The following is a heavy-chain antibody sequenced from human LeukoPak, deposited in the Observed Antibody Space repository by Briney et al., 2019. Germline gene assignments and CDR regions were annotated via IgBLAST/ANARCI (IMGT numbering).Heavy chain of an antibody. J-gene: IGHJ4*02. V-gene: IGHV1-46*01. Sequence: VASVKVSCKASGYTFTSYYMHWVRQAPGQGLEWMGIINPSGGSTSYAQKFQGRVTMTRDMSTSTVYMELSSLRSEDTAVYYCARVHMVRGVIWNYFDYWGQGTLVTVSS. CDR2: INPSGGST. CDR1: GYTFTSYY. CDR3: ARVHMVRGVIWNYFDY. D-gene: IGHD3-10*01.